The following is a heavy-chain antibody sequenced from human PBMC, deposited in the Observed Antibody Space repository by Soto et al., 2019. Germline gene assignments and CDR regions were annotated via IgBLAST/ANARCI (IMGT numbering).Heavy chain of an antibody. J-gene: IGHJ5*02. CDR2: IKQDGSEK. Sequence: GGSLRLSCAASGFTFSSYWMSWVRQAPGKGLEWVANIKQDGSEKYYVDSVKGRFTISRDNAKNSLYLQMNSLRAEDTAVYYCARDLAYDILTGYYPLDWFDPWGQGTLVTVSS. CDR1: GFTFSSYW. CDR3: ARDLAYDILTGYYPLDWFDP. D-gene: IGHD3-9*01. V-gene: IGHV3-7*01.